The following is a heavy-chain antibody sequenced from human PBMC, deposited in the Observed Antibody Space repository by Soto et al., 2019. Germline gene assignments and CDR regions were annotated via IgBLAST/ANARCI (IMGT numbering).Heavy chain of an antibody. J-gene: IGHJ4*02. Sequence: QVQLVQSGAEVKKPGASVRVSCKASGYPFSTYDISWVRQATGQGLEWLGWMNPNSGNTGYAQKVQGRVTMTRDTSISTAYMEMSNLRSEDTATYYCARTLSGYYGYWGQGTLVTVSS. CDR2: MNPNSGNT. CDR1: GYPFSTYD. D-gene: IGHD5-12*01. CDR3: ARTLSGYYGY. V-gene: IGHV1-8*01.